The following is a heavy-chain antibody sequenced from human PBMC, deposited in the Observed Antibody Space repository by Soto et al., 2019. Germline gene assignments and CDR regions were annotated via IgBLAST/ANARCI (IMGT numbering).Heavy chain of an antibody. V-gene: IGHV4-59*01. D-gene: IGHD6-25*01. CDR2: IYYSGST. Sequence: SETLSLTCTVSGGSISSYYWSWIRQPPGKGLEWIGYIYYSGSTNYNPSLKSRVTISVDTSKNQFSLKLSSVTAADTAVYYCARDVRYSRGGYYYYYGMDVWGQGTTVTVSS. J-gene: IGHJ6*02. CDR3: ARDVRYSRGGYYYYYGMDV. CDR1: GGSISSYY.